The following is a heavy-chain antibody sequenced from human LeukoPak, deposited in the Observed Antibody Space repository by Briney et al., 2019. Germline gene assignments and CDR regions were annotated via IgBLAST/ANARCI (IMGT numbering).Heavy chain of an antibody. CDR1: GGTFSSYA. V-gene: IGHV1-69*13. J-gene: IGHJ5*02. CDR3: ARDTRHGYCPSPSCYRGWFDP. D-gene: IGHD2-2*03. CDR2: IIPIFGTA. Sequence: ASVKVSCKASGGTFSSYAISWVRQAPGQGLEWMGGIIPIFGTANYAQKFQGRVTITADESTRTAYMELSSLRSEDTAVYYCARDTRHGYCPSPSCYRGWFDPWGQGTLVTVSS.